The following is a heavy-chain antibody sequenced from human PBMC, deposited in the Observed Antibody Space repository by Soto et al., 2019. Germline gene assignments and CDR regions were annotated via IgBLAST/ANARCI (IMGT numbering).Heavy chain of an antibody. D-gene: IGHD3-22*01. CDR3: TTDSYSTIIIVRFDY. V-gene: IGHV3-15*07. CDR2: IKSKTDGGTT. J-gene: IGHJ4*02. CDR1: GFTFSNAW. Sequence: PGGSLRLSCAASGFTFSNAWINWARQAPGKGLEWVGRIKSKTDGGTTDYAEPVKGRFAISRDDSNNMVYLQMNSLKIEDTAVYYCTTDSYSTIIIVRFDYWGQGTLVTVSS.